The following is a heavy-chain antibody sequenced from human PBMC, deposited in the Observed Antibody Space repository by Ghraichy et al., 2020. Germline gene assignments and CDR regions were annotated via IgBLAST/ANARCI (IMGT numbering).Heavy chain of an antibody. Sequence: SETLSLTCTVSGGSISSYYWSWIRQPPGKGLEWIGYIYYSGSTNYNPSLKSRVTISVDTSKNQFSLKLSSVTAADTAVYYCARRIAVAGSYYYYYYMDVWGKGTTVTVSS. D-gene: IGHD6-19*01. V-gene: IGHV4-59*08. CDR1: GGSISSYY. J-gene: IGHJ6*03. CDR2: IYYSGST. CDR3: ARRIAVAGSYYYYYYMDV.